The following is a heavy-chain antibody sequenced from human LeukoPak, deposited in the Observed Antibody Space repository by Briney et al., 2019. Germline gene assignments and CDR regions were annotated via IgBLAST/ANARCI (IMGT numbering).Heavy chain of an antibody. V-gene: IGHV3-23*01. Sequence: GRSLRPSRSPSAFTFTTYALSTVRHTPRKGPEWVSAISGSGGSTYYADSVKGRFTISRDNSKNTLYLQMNSLRAEDTAVYYCAKDEARIQLWLHYFDYWGQGTLVTVSS. CDR1: AFTFTTYA. CDR2: ISGSGGST. CDR3: AKDEARIQLWLHYFDY. J-gene: IGHJ4*02. D-gene: IGHD5-18*01.